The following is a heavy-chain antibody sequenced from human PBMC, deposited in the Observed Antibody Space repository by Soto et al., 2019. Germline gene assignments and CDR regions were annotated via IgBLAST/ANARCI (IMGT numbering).Heavy chain of an antibody. CDR2: IYYSGST. CDR3: SRAVRGSYYDY. Sequence: QVQLQESGPGLVKPSQTLSLTCTVSGGSISSGDYYWSWIRQPPGKGLEWIGYIYYSGSTYYNPSLTXRXTXSVXTSKNQLSLKLSSVTAAYPAVDYCSRAVRGSYYDYWGQGTLVTVSS. V-gene: IGHV4-30-4*01. CDR1: GGSISSGDYY. D-gene: IGHD1-26*01. J-gene: IGHJ4*02.